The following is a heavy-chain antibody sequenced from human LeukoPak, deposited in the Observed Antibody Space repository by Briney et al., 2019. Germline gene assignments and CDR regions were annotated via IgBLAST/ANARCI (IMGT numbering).Heavy chain of an antibody. CDR3: AKDGSSDIAATADAFDI. CDR1: GFTFNTYA. Sequence: GGSLRLSCAASGFTFNTYAMSWVRQAPGKGLEWVSAISGGGATSYYADSVEGRFTISRDNSKNTMYLQMNSLRAENTAIYYCAKDGSSDIAATADAFDIWGQGTMVTVSS. CDR2: ISGGGATS. J-gene: IGHJ3*02. D-gene: IGHD6-13*01. V-gene: IGHV3-23*01.